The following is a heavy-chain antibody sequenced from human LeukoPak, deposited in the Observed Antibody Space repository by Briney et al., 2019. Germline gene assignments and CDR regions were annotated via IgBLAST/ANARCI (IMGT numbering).Heavy chain of an antibody. V-gene: IGHV3-23*01. Sequence: GGSLRLSCAASGFTFSSYAMSWVRQAPGKGLEWVSGITGSGGSTYYADSVKGRFTISRDNSKNTLYLQMNSLRAEDTAVYYCANVGSIAVATPLDYWGQGTLVTVSS. CDR2: ITGSGGST. J-gene: IGHJ4*02. CDR3: ANVGSIAVATPLDY. D-gene: IGHD6-19*01. CDR1: GFTFSSYA.